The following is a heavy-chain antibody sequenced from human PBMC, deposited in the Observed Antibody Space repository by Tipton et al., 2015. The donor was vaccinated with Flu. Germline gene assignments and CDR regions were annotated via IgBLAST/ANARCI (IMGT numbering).Heavy chain of an antibody. CDR1: GGSISSSNYY. D-gene: IGHD3-10*01. Sequence: TLSLTCTVSGGSISSSNYYWGWIRQPPGKGLEWIGSIYYSGSTYYNPSLKSRVTISVDTSKNQFSLKLSSVTAADTAVYYCARGGYYGSGSLNWFDPWGQGTLVTVSS. CDR2: IYYSGST. J-gene: IGHJ5*02. CDR3: ARGGYYGSGSLNWFDP. V-gene: IGHV4-39*07.